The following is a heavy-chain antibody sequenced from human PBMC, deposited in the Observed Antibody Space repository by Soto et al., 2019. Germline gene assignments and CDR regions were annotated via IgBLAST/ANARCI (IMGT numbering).Heavy chain of an antibody. CDR1: GFDFSNYA. CDR3: AKEPNGDYIGAFDD. D-gene: IGHD4-17*01. CDR2: ISRSSSVI. J-gene: IGHJ4*02. V-gene: IGHV3-23*01. Sequence: EVQLLESGGDLVQPGGSLRLSCVASGFDFSNYAVTWVRQAQGKGLEWVSSISRSSSVIYYADSVKGRFIISRDNSKKWLYLQMNSLRAEDTARYSCAKEPNGDYIGAFDDWGQGTLVTVSS.